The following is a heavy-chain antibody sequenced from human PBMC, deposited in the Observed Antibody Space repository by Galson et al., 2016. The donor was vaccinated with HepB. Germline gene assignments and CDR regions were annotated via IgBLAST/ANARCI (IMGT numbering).Heavy chain of an antibody. CDR3: ARRRNYYDSSGYYHDWFDP. V-gene: IGHV4-59*08. Sequence: IRQPPGKGLEWIGYIYYSGSTNYNPSLKSRVTISVDTSKNQFSLKLSSATAADTAVYYCARRRNYYDSSGYYHDWFDPWGQGTLVTVSS. CDR2: IYYSGST. D-gene: IGHD3-22*01. J-gene: IGHJ5*02.